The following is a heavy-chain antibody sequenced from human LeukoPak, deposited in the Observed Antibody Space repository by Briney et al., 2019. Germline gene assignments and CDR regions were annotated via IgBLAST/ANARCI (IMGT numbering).Heavy chain of an antibody. Sequence: GGSLRLSCAASGFTFSTYAMHWVRQAPGKGLEYVSAISSNGGSTYYANSVKGRFTISRDNSKNTLYLQMGSLRAEDMAVYYCARDVVIAARHGWFDPWGQGTLVTVSS. D-gene: IGHD6-6*01. CDR2: ISSNGGST. J-gene: IGHJ5*02. CDR3: ARDVVIAARHGWFDP. V-gene: IGHV3-64*01. CDR1: GFTFSTYA.